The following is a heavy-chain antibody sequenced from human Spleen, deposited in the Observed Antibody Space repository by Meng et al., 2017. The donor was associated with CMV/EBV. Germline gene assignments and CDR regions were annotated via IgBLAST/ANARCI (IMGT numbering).Heavy chain of an antibody. V-gene: IGHV3-23*01. CDR2: ISGSGGST. CDR1: GFHVSNYY. CDR3: ASDSPRRVVGARHDY. D-gene: IGHD1-26*01. J-gene: IGHJ4*02. Sequence: GEALKISCAASGFHVSNYYISWVRQAPGQGLEWVSTISGSGGSTFFADSVKGRFTISRDNADDSLYLQMNSLIAEDTAVYYFASDSPRRVVGARHDYWGQGTLVTVSS.